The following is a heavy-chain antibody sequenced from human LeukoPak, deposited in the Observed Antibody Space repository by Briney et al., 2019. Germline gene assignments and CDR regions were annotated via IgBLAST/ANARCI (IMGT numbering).Heavy chain of an antibody. V-gene: IGHV1-18*01. J-gene: IGHJ6*02. CDR3: ARDDRTGYSSSWSQYYYYYYGMDV. D-gene: IGHD6-13*01. CDR1: GYTFTSYG. Sequence: GASVKVSCKASGYTFTSYGISWVRQAPGQGLEWMGWISAYNGNTNYAQKLQGRVTTTTDTSTSTAYMELRSLRSDDTAVYYCARDDRTGYSSSWSQYYYYYYGMDVWGQGTTVTVSS. CDR2: ISAYNGNT.